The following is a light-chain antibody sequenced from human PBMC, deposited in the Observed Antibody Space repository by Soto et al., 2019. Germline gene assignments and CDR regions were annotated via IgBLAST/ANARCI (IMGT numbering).Light chain of an antibody. CDR1: QGISSY. Sequence: DIQLTQSPSFLSASVGDRVTITCRASQGISSYLAWYQQKPGKAPKLLIYAASTLQSGVPSRFSGSGSGTEFTFTISIMQPEDFATYYCQQLNSYPMTFGQGTKVEIK. CDR2: AAS. CDR3: QQLNSYPMT. V-gene: IGKV1-9*01. J-gene: IGKJ1*01.